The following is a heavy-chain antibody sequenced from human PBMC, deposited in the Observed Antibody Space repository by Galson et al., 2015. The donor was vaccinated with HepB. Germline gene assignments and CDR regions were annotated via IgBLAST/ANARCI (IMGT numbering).Heavy chain of an antibody. V-gene: IGHV3-49*04. CDR3: TRVLDIVVVPQGAFDI. CDR2: IRNRAFGGTT. CDR1: GYTFANYA. D-gene: IGHD2-2*03. Sequence: SLRLSCAVSGYTFANYAVNWVRQAPGKGLEWVGFIRNRAFGGTTEYAASVTGRFSISRDDSKSIAYLQMDSLKVEDTAVYYCTRVLDIVVVPQGAFDIWGQGTMVTVSS. J-gene: IGHJ3*02.